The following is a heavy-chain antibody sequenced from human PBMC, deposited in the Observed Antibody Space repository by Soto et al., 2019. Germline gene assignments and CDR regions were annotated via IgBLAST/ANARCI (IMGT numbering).Heavy chain of an antibody. D-gene: IGHD6-19*01. Sequence: PSETLSLTCVVSSGSIRSSHGWSWVRQPPGKGLEWIGEIQYSGSTNYNPSLKSRVTISVDKSKNQFSLKLSSVTAADTAVYYCAREVAGTAQYYYYYMDVWGKGTTVTVSS. CDR3: AREVAGTAQYYYYYMDV. V-gene: IGHV4-4*02. CDR2: IQYSGST. J-gene: IGHJ6*03. CDR1: SGSIRSSHG.